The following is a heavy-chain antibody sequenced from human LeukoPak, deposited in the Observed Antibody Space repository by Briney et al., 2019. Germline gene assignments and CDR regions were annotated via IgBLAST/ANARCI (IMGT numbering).Heavy chain of an antibody. D-gene: IGHD5-18*01. CDR1: GYTFTGYY. J-gene: IGHJ4*02. CDR3: ARVKLSHGYSYGYNPYYLDY. Sequence: ASVKVSCKASGYTFTGYYMHWVRQAPGQGLEWMGRINPNSGGTNYAQKFQGRVTMTRDTSISTAYMELSRLRSDDTAVYYCARVKLSHGYSYGYNPYYLDYWGQGTLVTVSS. CDR2: INPNSGGT. V-gene: IGHV1-2*06.